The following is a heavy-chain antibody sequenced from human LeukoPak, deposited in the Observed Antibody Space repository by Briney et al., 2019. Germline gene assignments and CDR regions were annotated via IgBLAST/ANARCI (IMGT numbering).Heavy chain of an antibody. CDR1: GYTFTGYY. V-gene: IGHV1-69*02. D-gene: IGHD4-17*01. Sequence: SVKVSCKASGYTFTGYYMHWVRQAPGQGLEWMGRIISILGIANYAQKFQGRVTITADKSTSTAYMELSSLRSGDTAVYYCARSLNYGDFLFDYWGQGTLVTVSS. CDR2: IISILGIA. CDR3: ARSLNYGDFLFDY. J-gene: IGHJ4*02.